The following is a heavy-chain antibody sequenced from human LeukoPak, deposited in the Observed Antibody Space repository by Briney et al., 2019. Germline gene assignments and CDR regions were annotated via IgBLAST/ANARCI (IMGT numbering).Heavy chain of an antibody. V-gene: IGHV4-34*01. CDR3: ARESPAYSSGWSTREGFNYYYYMDV. D-gene: IGHD6-19*01. J-gene: IGHJ6*03. Sequence: SETLSLTCAVYGGSFSGYYWSWIRQPPGKGLEWIGEINHSGSTNYNPSLKSRVTISVDTSKNQFSLKLSSVTAADTAVYYCARESPAYSSGWSTREGFNYYYYMDVWGKGTTVTVSS. CDR1: GGSFSGYY. CDR2: INHSGST.